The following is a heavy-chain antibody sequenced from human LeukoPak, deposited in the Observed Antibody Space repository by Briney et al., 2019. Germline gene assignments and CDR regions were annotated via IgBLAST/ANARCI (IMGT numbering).Heavy chain of an antibody. V-gene: IGHV3-48*04. CDR2: ISSSSSTI. CDR1: GFTFSSYS. Sequence: GGSLRLSCAASGFTFSSYSMNWVRQAPGKGLEWVSYISSSSSTIYYADSVKGRFTISRDNAKNTLYLQMNTLRVEDTAVYYCAKGYGQRLVNNWFDPWGQGTLVTVSS. D-gene: IGHD6-13*01. J-gene: IGHJ5*02. CDR3: AKGYGQRLVNNWFDP.